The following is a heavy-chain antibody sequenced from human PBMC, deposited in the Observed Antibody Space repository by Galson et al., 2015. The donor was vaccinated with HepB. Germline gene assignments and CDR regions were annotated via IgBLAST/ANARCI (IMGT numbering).Heavy chain of an antibody. D-gene: IGHD3-3*01. V-gene: IGHV1-2*06. J-gene: IGHJ4*02. CDR3: ARVRTIFGEDWGY. CDR1: GYTFTGYY. CDR2: INPNSGGT. Sequence: SVKVSCKASGYTFTGYYMHWVRQAPGQGLEWMGRINPNSGGTNYAQKFQGRVTMTRDTSISTAYMELSRLRSDDTAVYYCARVRTIFGEDWGYWGQGTLVTVSS.